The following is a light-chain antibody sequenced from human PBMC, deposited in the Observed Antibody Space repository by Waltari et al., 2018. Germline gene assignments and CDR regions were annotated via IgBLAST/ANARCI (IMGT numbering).Light chain of an antibody. CDR1: QSVSSN. V-gene: IGKV3-15*01. CDR3: QQYNNWPYT. J-gene: IGKJ2*01. Sequence: EIVMTQSPATLSVSPGERATLSCRASQSVSSNLAWYQQKPGQAPSLRIYGASTRATGIPARFSGSGSGTEFTLTISSLQSEDFAVYYCQQYNNWPYTFGQGTKLEIK. CDR2: GAS.